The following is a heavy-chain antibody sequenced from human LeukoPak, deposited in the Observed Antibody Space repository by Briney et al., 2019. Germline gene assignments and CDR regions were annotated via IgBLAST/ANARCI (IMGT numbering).Heavy chain of an antibody. V-gene: IGHV3-23*01. J-gene: IGHJ4*02. CDR1: GFTFSSYG. D-gene: IGHD5-18*01. CDR2: ISGSGGST. CDR3: ATSSPRYSYGYRVDY. Sequence: GGSLRLSCAASGFTFSSYGMSWVRQAPGKGLEWVSAISGSGGSTYYADSVKGRFTISRDNSKNTLYLQMNSLRAKDTAVYYCATSSPRYSYGYRVDYWGQGTLVTVSS.